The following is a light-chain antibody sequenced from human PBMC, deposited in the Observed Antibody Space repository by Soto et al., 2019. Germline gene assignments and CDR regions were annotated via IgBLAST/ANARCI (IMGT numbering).Light chain of an antibody. J-gene: IGKJ5*01. V-gene: IGKV1-17*01. CDR3: QQRHMWPIT. CDR2: RAS. Sequence: DIQMTQSPSSLSSSVGDRVAITCRASQGIRNDLAWYKQKPGEAPKRLIYRASNLQSGVPSRFRGSGSGTEFTLTISSLEPEDSEVYYCQQRHMWPITFGQGTRLEIK. CDR1: QGIRND.